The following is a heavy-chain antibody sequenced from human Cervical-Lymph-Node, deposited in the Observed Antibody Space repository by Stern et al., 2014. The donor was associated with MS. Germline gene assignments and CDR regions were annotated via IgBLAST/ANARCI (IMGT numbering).Heavy chain of an antibody. CDR1: GFTFSRYG. J-gene: IGHJ4*02. Sequence: VQLVESGGGVVQPGRSLRLSCAASGFTFSRYGMHWVRQAPGKGLEWGAVISYDGSNKYYADSVKGRFTISRDNSKNTLYLQMNSLRAEDTAVYYCANAYGDYGFRVDYWGQGTLVTVSS. V-gene: IGHV3-30*18. D-gene: IGHD4-17*01. CDR3: ANAYGDYGFRVDY. CDR2: ISYDGSNK.